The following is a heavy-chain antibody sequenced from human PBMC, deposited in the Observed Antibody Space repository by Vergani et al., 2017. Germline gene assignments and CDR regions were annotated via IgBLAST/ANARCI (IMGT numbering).Heavy chain of an antibody. D-gene: IGHD6-13*01. Sequence: QVQLQESGPGLVKPSETLSLTCTVSGGSISSYYWSWIRQPPGKGLEWIGYIDYSGSTNYNPSLKSRVTISVDTSKNQFSLKLSSVTAADTAVYYCAREVAAAGLDYWGQGTLVTVSS. CDR3: AREVAAAGLDY. CDR1: GGSISSYY. CDR2: IDYSGST. V-gene: IGHV4-59*01. J-gene: IGHJ4*02.